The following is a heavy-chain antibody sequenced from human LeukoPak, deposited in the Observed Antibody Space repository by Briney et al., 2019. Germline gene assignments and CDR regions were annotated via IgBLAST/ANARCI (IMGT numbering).Heavy chain of an antibody. CDR3: ARGPSYDFWSGHNFDY. CDR1: GGSFSGYY. CDR2: IDHSGST. J-gene: IGHJ4*02. D-gene: IGHD3-3*01. V-gene: IGHV4-34*01. Sequence: PSETLSLTCAVYGGSFSGYYWSWIRQPPGKGLEWTGEIDHSGSTNYNPSLKSRVTISVDTSKNKFSLKLSSVTAADTAVYYCARGPSYDFWSGHNFDYWGQGTLVTVSS.